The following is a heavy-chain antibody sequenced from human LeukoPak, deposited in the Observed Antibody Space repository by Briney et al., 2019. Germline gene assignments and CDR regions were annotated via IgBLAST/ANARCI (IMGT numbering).Heavy chain of an antibody. CDR2: ISGSGGST. V-gene: IGHV3-23*01. CDR3: AKPHGWAVTSYYFDY. D-gene: IGHD2-2*01. J-gene: IGHJ4*02. CDR1: GFTFSSYA. Sequence: PSGGSLRLSCAASGFTFSSYAMSWVRQAPGKGLEWVSAISGSGGSTYYADSVKGRFTISRDNSKNTLYPQMNSLRAEDTAVYYCAKPHGWAVTSYYFDYWGQGTLVTVSS.